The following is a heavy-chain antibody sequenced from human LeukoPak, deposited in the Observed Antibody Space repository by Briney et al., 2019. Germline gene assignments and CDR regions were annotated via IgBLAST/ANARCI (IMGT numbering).Heavy chain of an antibody. Sequence: GSISSXSXYWGWGRQPPGXGXEXIGSXYYSGFTYSTPSLKSRVTISVDTSKTQFSLKLSSVTAADTAVYYCARQREGDYVWGSYRSRFDYWGQGTLVTVSS. J-gene: IGHJ4*02. D-gene: IGHD3-16*02. CDR1: GSISSXSXY. CDR2: XYYSGFT. CDR3: ARQREGDYVWGSYRSRFDY. V-gene: IGHV4-39*01.